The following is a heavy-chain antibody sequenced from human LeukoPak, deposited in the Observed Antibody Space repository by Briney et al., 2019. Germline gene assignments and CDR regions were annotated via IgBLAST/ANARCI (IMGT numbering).Heavy chain of an antibody. CDR1: GFTFGDYA. D-gene: IGHD6-19*01. J-gene: IGHJ2*01. CDR3: ARDLKQWLVQRYCDL. V-gene: IGHV3-7*03. CDR2: IKKDGSEK. Sequence: GGSLRLSCTASGFTFGDYAMSWVRQAPGKGLEWVANIKKDGSEKYYVDSVKGRFTISRDNAKNSLYLQMNSLRAEDTAVYYCARDLKQWLVQRYCDLWGRGTLVTVSS.